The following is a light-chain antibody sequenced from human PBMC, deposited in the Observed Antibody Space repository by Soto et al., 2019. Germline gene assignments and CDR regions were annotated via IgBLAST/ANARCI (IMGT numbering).Light chain of an antibody. CDR1: QSLLHSNGYNY. CDR3: MQALHTPSS. V-gene: IGKV2-28*01. CDR2: LGS. J-gene: IGKJ5*01. Sequence: IVMTQSPLSLPVTPVEPASMSCRSSQSLLHSNGYNYFDWYLQKPWQSPQLLIYLGSNRAPGVPGRFSGSGSGTDFTLQLSSVETEDVGVYYCMQALHTPSSFGQGTRLEIK.